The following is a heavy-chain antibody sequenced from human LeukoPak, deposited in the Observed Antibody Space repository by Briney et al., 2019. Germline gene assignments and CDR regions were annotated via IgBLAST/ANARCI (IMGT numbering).Heavy chain of an antibody. CDR1: GFTFSSNS. D-gene: IGHD4/OR15-4a*01. V-gene: IGHV3-53*01. J-gene: IGHJ4*02. CDR3: ARRAGAYSNPYDY. CDR2: IYSDNT. Sequence: PGGSLRLSCTVSGFTFSSNSMSWVRQAPGKGLEWVSFIYSDNTHYSDSVKGRFTISRDNSKNTLYLQMNSLRAEDTAVYYCARRAGAYSNPYDYWGQGTLVTVSS.